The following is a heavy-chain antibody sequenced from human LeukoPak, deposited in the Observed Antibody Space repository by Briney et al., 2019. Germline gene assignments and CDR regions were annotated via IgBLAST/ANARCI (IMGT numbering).Heavy chain of an antibody. Sequence: GGSLRLSCAASGFTFSYYAMGWVRQAPGKGLEWVSGISGSNNAYYTDSVKGRFTISRDNSKNTLYLQMNTPRAEDTAVYYCAKGVRYLDWWILDYWGQGTLVPVSS. V-gene: IGHV3-23*01. CDR1: GFTFSYYA. CDR2: ISGSNNA. CDR3: AKGVRYLDWWILDY. J-gene: IGHJ4*02. D-gene: IGHD3-9*01.